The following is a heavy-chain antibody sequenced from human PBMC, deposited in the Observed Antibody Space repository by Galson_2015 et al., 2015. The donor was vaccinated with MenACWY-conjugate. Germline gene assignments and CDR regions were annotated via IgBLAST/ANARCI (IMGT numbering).Heavy chain of an antibody. D-gene: IGHD2-21*01. V-gene: IGHV3-15*01. CDR2: IKSKTDGETT. J-gene: IGHJ4*02. Sequence: SLRLSCAASGFIFSNAWMSWVRQAPGKGLEWVGRIKSKTDGETTDYAAPVKGRFTISRDDSKNTLYLQMNSLKTEDTAVYYCTVVVSARGACDWGQGTRVTVSS. CDR1: GFIFSNAW. CDR3: TVVVSARGACD.